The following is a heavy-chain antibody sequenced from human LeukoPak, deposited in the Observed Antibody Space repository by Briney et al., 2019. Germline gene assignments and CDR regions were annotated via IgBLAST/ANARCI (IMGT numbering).Heavy chain of an antibody. CDR2: INWNGGST. CDR1: GFTFDDYG. J-gene: IGHJ4*02. V-gene: IGHV3-20*04. D-gene: IGHD3-9*01. Sequence: GGSLRLSCAASGFTFDDYGMSWVRQAPGKGLEWVSDINWNGGSTGYADSVKGRFTISRDNAKNSLYLQMNSLRAEDTALYYYASGYYDILTGYQNGGYFDYWGQGTLVTVSS. CDR3: ASGYYDILTGYQNGGYFDY.